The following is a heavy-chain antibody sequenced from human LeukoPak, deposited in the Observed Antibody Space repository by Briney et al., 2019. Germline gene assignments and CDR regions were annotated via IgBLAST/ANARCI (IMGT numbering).Heavy chain of an antibody. Sequence: GGSLRLSCAASGFTFSSYGMHWVRQAPGKGLEWVAVISYDGSNKYYADSVKGRFTISRDNSKNTLHLQMNSLRAEDTAVYYCAKDGRVHSWGQGTLVTVSS. CDR1: GFTFSSYG. V-gene: IGHV3-30*18. CDR2: ISYDGSNK. J-gene: IGHJ4*02. D-gene: IGHD4/OR15-4a*01. CDR3: AKDGRVHS.